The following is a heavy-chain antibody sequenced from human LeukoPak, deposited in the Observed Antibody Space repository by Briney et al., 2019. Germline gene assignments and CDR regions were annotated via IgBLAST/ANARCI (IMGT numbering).Heavy chain of an antibody. Sequence: ASVKVSCKTSGYTFTTYGIDWVRQAPGRGLEWMGWISAYNGNTKYAQKFQGRVTVTTDTSTRTAYMELTSLRSDDTAVYYCAILQVWSSDAFDKWGQGTMVTVSS. CDR2: ISAYNGNT. CDR3: AILQVWSSDAFDK. CDR1: GYTFTTYG. V-gene: IGHV1-18*01. D-gene: IGHD2-21*01. J-gene: IGHJ3*02.